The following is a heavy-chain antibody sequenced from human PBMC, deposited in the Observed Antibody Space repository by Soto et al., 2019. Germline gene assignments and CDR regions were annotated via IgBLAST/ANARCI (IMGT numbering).Heavy chain of an antibody. CDR1: GFTFSSYW. V-gene: IGHV3-7*01. CDR3: ARGLGGHYDFWSGYRPYYYYYMDV. Sequence: GGSLRLSCAASGFTFSSYWMSWVRQAPGKGLEWVANIKQDGSEKYYVDSVKGRFTISRDNAKNSLYLQMNSLRAEDTAVYYCARGLGGHYDFWSGYRPYYYYYMDVWGKGTTVTVSS. D-gene: IGHD3-3*01. J-gene: IGHJ6*03. CDR2: IKQDGSEK.